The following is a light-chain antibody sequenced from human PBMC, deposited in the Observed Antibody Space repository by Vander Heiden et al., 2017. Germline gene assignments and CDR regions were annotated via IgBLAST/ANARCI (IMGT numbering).Light chain of an antibody. Sequence: QSVLTPPPSVSGAPGQRVTISCTGRSSNIGAGYDVHWYQQLPGTAPKLLIYGNINRPSGVPDRFSGSKSGTSASLAITGLQAEDEADYYCQSYDSSLSGSEVFGGGTKLTVL. CDR2: GNI. V-gene: IGLV1-40*01. J-gene: IGLJ3*02. CDR1: SSNIGAGYD. CDR3: QSYDSSLSGSEV.